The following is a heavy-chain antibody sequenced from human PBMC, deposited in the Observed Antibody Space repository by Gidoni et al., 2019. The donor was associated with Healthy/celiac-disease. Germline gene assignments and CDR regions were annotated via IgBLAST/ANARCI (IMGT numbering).Heavy chain of an antibody. V-gene: IGHV3-23*01. J-gene: IGHJ6*03. CDR3: AKGYDFWSGYHSLYYYYYMDV. Sequence: EVQLLESGGGLVQPGGSLRLSCAASGFTFSSYAMSWVRQAPGKGLEWVSAISGSGGSTYYADSVKGRFTISRDNSKNTLYLQMNSLRAEDTAVYYCAKGYDFWSGYHSLYYYYYMDVWGKGTTVTVSS. CDR1: GFTFSSYA. D-gene: IGHD3-3*01. CDR2: ISGSGGST.